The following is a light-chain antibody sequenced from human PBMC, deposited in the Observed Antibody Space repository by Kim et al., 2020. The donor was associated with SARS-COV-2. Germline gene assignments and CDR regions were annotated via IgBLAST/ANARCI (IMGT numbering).Light chain of an antibody. CDR3: QAWDSSTVV. J-gene: IGLJ2*01. Sequence: SVSPGQTASITCSGDKLGDKYACWYQQKPGQSPVRVIYQDSKRPSGIPERFSGSNSGNTATLTISGTQAMDEADYYCQAWDSSTVVFGGGTQLTVL. V-gene: IGLV3-1*01. CDR1: KLGDKY. CDR2: QDS.